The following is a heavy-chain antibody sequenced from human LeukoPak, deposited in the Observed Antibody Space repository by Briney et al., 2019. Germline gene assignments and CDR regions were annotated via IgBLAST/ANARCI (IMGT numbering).Heavy chain of an antibody. CDR3: AADRGDYSGSYWTAFDI. Sequence: ASVKVSCKVSEYTLTELSMHWVRQAPGKGLEWLGGFDPEDGEIIYAQKFQGIVTMSDDTSTDTAYMELGSLRSDDTAVYYCAADRGDYSGSYWTAFDIWGQGTMVTVSS. CDR2: FDPEDGEI. D-gene: IGHD1-26*01. J-gene: IGHJ3*02. V-gene: IGHV1-24*01. CDR1: EYTLTELS.